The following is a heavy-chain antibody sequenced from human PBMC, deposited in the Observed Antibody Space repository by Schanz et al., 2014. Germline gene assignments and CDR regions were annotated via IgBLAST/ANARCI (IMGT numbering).Heavy chain of an antibody. J-gene: IGHJ4*02. V-gene: IGHV3-74*01. CDR1: GFTFSSNA. Sequence: EVQLLESGGGLVQPGGSLRLSCAASGFTFSSNAMCWVRQAPGKGLEWVSRTSNDGSFTTFADSVKGRFTISRDNAKNTLYLQMNSLRAEDTAVYYCVRDTDYHFDYWGQGTLVTVSS. D-gene: IGHD4-17*01. CDR3: VRDTDYHFDY. CDR2: TSNDGSFT.